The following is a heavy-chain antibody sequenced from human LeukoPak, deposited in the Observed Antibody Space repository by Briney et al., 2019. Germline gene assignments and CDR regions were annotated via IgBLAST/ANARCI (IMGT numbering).Heavy chain of an antibody. D-gene: IGHD5-24*01. CDR1: GGSISSDY. CDR3: AKGGDGYAY. CDR2: IYYSEST. V-gene: IGHV4-59*01. Sequence: PSETLCLTCTVSGGSISSDYRSWIRQPPGKGLEGIGYIYYSESTNYNPSLKSPVTISVDTSKNQLSPKLSSVTAADTSVYDCAKGGDGYAYWGQGTLATVSS. J-gene: IGHJ4*02.